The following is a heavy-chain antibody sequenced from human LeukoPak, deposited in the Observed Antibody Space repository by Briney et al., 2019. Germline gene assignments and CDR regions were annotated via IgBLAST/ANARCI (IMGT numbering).Heavy chain of an antibody. V-gene: IGHV3-23*01. CDR2: ISGSGGST. Sequence: RPGGSLRLSCAASGFTFTDYAMSWVRQAPGKGLEWVSAISGSGGSTYYADSVKGRFTISRDNSKNTLYLQMNSLRAEDTAVYYCAKDFQYSGSYYEATDYWGQGTLVTVSS. CDR3: AKDFQYSGSYYEATDY. D-gene: IGHD1-26*01. J-gene: IGHJ4*02. CDR1: GFTFTDYA.